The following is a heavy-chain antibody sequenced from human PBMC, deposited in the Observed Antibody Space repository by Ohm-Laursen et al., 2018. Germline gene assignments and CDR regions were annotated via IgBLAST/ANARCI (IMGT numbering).Heavy chain of an antibody. J-gene: IGHJ6*02. V-gene: IGHV3-11*01. CDR3: ASDAYYYGMDV. Sequence: SLRLSCAASGFTFSDYYMSWIRQAPGKGLEWVSYISSSGSTIYYADSVKGRFTISRDNAKNSLYLQMNSLRAEDTAMYYCASDAYYYGMDVWGQGTTVTVSS. CDR2: ISSSGSTI. CDR1: GFTFSDYY.